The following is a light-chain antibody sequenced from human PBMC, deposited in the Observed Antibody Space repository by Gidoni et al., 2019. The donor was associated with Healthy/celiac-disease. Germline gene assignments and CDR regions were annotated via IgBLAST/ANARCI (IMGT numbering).Light chain of an antibody. CDR2: GAS. CDR3: QQYGSSPPYS. V-gene: IGKV3-20*01. Sequence: IVLTQSPGTPSLSPGERATLSCRASRSVSSSYLAWYQQKPGQAPRLLIYGASSRATGIPDRFSGSGSGTDFTLTISRLEPEDFAVYYCQQYGSSPPYSFGQXTKLEIK. CDR1: RSVSSSY. J-gene: IGKJ2*03.